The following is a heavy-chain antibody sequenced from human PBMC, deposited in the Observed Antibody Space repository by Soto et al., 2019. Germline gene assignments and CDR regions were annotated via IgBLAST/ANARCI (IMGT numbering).Heavy chain of an antibody. CDR1: GGSIGSGEYY. D-gene: IGHD3-16*01. CDR2: ISYSGST. CDR3: VRTSLTRFGPSNDYYGMCG. J-gene: IGHJ6*02. Sequence: PSDTLSLTCTVSGGSIGSGEYYWAWIRHPPGKGLEWIGYISYSGSTHYSPSLKSRVSITVDTSKNQFSLNLASVSAEDTAVYYCVRTSLTRFGPSNDYYGMCGWGLGTTVPVSS. V-gene: IGHV4-30-4*02.